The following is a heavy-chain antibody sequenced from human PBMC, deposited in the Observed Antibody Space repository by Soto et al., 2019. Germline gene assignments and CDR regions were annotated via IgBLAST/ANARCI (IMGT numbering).Heavy chain of an antibody. CDR1: GFSLSTSGVG. J-gene: IGHJ5*02. CDR3: AHRPPPSSSSVGYNWFDP. D-gene: IGHD6-6*01. CDR2: IYWDDDK. V-gene: IGHV2-5*02. Sequence: QITLKESGPTLVKPTQTLTLTCTFSGFSLSTSGVGVGWIRQPPGKALEWLALIYWDDDKRYSPSLKSRLTITKDTSNNQVVLTMTNMDPVDTATYYCAHRPPPSSSSVGYNWFDPWGQGTLVTVSS.